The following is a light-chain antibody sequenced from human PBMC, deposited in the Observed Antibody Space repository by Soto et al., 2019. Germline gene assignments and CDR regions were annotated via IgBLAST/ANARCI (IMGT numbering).Light chain of an antibody. CDR1: QSVRND. V-gene: IGKV3-11*01. CDR2: SAS. Sequence: EIVLTQSPATLSLSPGERATLSCRASQSVRNDLVWYHQKPGQAPRVIIYSASNRATGIPARFSGSGSETDFTLTISSLEPEDFAVYYCQQRTNWPPTFGGGTKVEMK. J-gene: IGKJ4*01. CDR3: QQRTNWPPT.